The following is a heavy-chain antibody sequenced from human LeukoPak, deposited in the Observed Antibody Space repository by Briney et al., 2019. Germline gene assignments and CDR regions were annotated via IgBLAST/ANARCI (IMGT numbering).Heavy chain of an antibody. CDR3: ARALVIRYCSGGSCYTPTTPTGDYYYYYGMDV. D-gene: IGHD2-15*01. CDR1: GFPFSSYW. CDR2: INSDGSST. V-gene: IGHV3-74*01. Sequence: GGSLRLSCATSGFPFSSYWMHWVRQAPGKGLVWVSRINSDGSSTSYADSVKGRFTISRDNAKNTLYLQMNSLRAEDTAVYYCARALVIRYCSGGSCYTPTTPTGDYYYYYGMDVWGQETTVTVSS. J-gene: IGHJ6*02.